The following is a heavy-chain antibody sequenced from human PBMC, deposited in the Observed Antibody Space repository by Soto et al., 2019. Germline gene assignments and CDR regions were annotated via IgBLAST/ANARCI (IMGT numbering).Heavy chain of an antibody. CDR2: SIPMFGTA. CDR3: GRGRGIGAAYRGFDP. J-gene: IGHJ5*02. CDR1: GGTFSNYA. Sequence: QVQLVQSGAEVKKPGSSVKVSCKASGGTFSNYAINWVRQAPGQGLEWMGGSIPMFGTANYAQKFQGRVTITADESTSTANMGRSTLISEDTALYSCGRGRGIGAAYRGFDPWGEGTLVTVAS. D-gene: IGHD6-25*01. V-gene: IGHV1-69*01.